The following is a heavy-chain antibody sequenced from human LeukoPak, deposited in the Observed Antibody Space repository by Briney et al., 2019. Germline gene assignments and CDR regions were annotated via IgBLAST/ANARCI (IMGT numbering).Heavy chain of an antibody. CDR1: GFTFSPYS. V-gene: IGHV3-21*01. CDR2: ISSSNSYI. J-gene: IGHJ4*02. CDR3: ARGGENYGYWFDY. Sequence: GGSLRLSCAASGFTFSPYSMCWVRQAPGKGLEWVSCISSSNSYIYYADSVKGRFTISRDNARNSLYLQMNSLRAEDTAVYYCARGGENYGYWFDYWGQGTLVTVSS. D-gene: IGHD5-18*01.